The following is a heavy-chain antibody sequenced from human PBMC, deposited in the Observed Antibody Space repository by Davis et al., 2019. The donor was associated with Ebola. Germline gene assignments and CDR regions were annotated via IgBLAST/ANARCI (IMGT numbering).Heavy chain of an antibody. J-gene: IGHJ6*02. CDR2: INHSGST. CDR1: GGSFSGYY. V-gene: IGHV4-34*01. D-gene: IGHD3-10*01. Sequence: GSLRLSCAVYGGSFSGYYWSWIRQPPGKGLEWIGEINHSGSTNYNPSLKSRVTISVDTSKNQFSLKLSSVTAADTAVYYCARVPYYGSGSYPAYYYYGMDVWGQGTTVTVSS. CDR3: ARVPYYGSGSYPAYYYYGMDV.